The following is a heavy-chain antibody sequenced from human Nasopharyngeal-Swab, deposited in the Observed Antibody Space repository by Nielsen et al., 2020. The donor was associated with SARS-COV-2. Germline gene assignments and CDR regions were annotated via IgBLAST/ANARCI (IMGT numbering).Heavy chain of an antibody. D-gene: IGHD2-21*01. CDR1: GFTFSSYA. J-gene: IGHJ6*02. Sequence: GESLKISCAASGFTFSSYAMHWVRQAPGKGLEWVAVISYDGSNKYYADSVKGRFTISRDNSKNTLHLQMNSLRAEDTAVYYCARLFLGMDVWGQGTTVTVSS. CDR2: ISYDGSNK. V-gene: IGHV3-30-3*01. CDR3: ARLFLGMDV.